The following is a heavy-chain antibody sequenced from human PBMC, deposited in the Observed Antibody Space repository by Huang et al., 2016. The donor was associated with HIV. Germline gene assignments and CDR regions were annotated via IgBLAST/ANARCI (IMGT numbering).Heavy chain of an antibody. Sequence: QVQLVQSGAEVKKPGSSVKVSCKASGGTFSSFAISWVRQAPGQGLEWMVGFIPRFGSTNYAQKFQGRVTITADESTSTAFMELSSLRSEDTAVYFCARDHPTSVTTFAPFQYWGQGTLVSVSS. CDR2: FIPRFGST. CDR1: GGTFSSFA. D-gene: IGHD4-17*01. V-gene: IGHV1-69*13. CDR3: ARDHPTSVTTFAPFQY. J-gene: IGHJ4*02.